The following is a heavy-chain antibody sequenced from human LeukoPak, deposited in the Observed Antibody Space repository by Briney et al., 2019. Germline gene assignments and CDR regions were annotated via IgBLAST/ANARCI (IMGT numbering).Heavy chain of an antibody. CDR2: MNPNSGNT. CDR1: GYTFTSYD. D-gene: IGHD5-12*01. CDR3: AKVPEPRRDIVAYYFDY. V-gene: IGHV1-8*03. J-gene: IGHJ4*02. Sequence: ASVKVSCKASGYTFTSYDINWVRQATGQGLEWMGWMNPNSGNTGYAQKFQGRVTITRNTSISTAYMELSSLRSEDTAVYYCAKVPEPRRDIVAYYFDYWGQGTLVTVSS.